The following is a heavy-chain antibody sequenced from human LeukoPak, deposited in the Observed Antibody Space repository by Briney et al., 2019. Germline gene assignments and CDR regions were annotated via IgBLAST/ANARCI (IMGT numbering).Heavy chain of an antibody. CDR3: ATYRVSHGMDV. CDR2: INADATED. Sequence: PGGSLRLSCAASGFTFTNYWMAWVRRAPGKGLEWVANINADATEDYPLDSVQGRFSIARDNAQDQLYLQTNSLRAADTAVYYCATYRVSHGMDVWGQGTTVTVSS. CDR1: GFTFTNYW. J-gene: IGHJ6*02. D-gene: IGHD3-16*02. V-gene: IGHV3-7*01.